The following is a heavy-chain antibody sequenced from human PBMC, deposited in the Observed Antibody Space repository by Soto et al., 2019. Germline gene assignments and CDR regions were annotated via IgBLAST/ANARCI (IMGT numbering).Heavy chain of an antibody. D-gene: IGHD5-18*01. J-gene: IGHJ4*02. CDR2: MNLDTGGT. Sequence: QVQLVQSGAEVKKPGASVRVSCEASGYRFTAYYIHWVRQAPGQGLEWMGRMNLDTGGTTYAQKFQGRITMTRDTSISTAYMEVSSVKSDDTAMYYCARDGTFALRGYSFAFDFWGQGTLITVSS. CDR3: ARDGTFALRGYSFAFDF. CDR1: GYRFTAYY. V-gene: IGHV1-2*06.